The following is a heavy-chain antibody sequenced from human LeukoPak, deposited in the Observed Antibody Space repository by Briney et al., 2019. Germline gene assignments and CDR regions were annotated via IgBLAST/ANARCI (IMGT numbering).Heavy chain of an antibody. J-gene: IGHJ2*01. CDR2: ISYDGSNK. CDR1: GFTFSSYA. V-gene: IGHV3-30-3*01. Sequence: QAGRSLRLSCAAAGFTFSSYAMHWVRQAPGKGLEWVAVISYDGSNKYYADSVKGRFTISRDNSKNTLYLQMNSLRAEDTAVYYCARDGGFGDTDYWYFDLWGRGTLVTVSS. D-gene: IGHD3-3*01. CDR3: ARDGGFGDTDYWYFDL.